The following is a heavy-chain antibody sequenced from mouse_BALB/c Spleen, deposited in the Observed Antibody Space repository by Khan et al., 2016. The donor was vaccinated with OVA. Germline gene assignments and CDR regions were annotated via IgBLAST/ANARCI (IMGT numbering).Heavy chain of an antibody. V-gene: IGHV2-2*02. Sequence: QVQLKQSGPGLVQPSQSLSITCTVSGFSLTSYGVHWVRQSPGKGLEWLGVIWSGGTTDYNAPFISRLSISKDNSKSQVFFKMNSLQANDTANYYCARNYDYDEVLAYWGQGTLVTVSA. J-gene: IGHJ3*01. CDR1: GFSLTSYG. D-gene: IGHD2-4*01. CDR3: ARNYDYDEVLAY. CDR2: IWSGGTT.